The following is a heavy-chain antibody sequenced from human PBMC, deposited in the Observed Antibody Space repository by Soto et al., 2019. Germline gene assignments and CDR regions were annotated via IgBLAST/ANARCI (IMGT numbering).Heavy chain of an antibody. D-gene: IGHD5-18*01. Sequence: HPGGSLRLSCAASGFTFSAYDMNWVRQAPGKGLEWVSLVNGNGGSTYYADSVKGRFTISRDDSKNKLYLQMNSLRAEDTAVYYCRAYTYGQGVDYWGQGTLVTVSS. J-gene: IGHJ4*02. CDR2: VNGNGGST. CDR1: GFTFSAYD. CDR3: RAYTYGQGVDY. V-gene: IGHV3-23*01.